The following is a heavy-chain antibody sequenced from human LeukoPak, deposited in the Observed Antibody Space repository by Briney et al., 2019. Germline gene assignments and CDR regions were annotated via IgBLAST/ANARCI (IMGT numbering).Heavy chain of an antibody. Sequence: PGGSLRLSCAASGFTFSSYAMHWVRQAPGKGLEWVAVISYDGSNKYYADSVKGRFTISRDNSKNTLYLQMNSLRAEGTAVYYCARDGVYYGSGSWGFDYWGQGTLVTVSS. V-gene: IGHV3-30-3*01. CDR1: GFTFSSYA. J-gene: IGHJ4*02. D-gene: IGHD3-10*01. CDR2: ISYDGSNK. CDR3: ARDGVYYGSGSWGFDY.